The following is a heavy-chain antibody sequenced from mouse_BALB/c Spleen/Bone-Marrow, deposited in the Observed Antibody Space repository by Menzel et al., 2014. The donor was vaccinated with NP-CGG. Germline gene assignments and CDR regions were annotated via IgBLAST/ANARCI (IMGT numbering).Heavy chain of an antibody. Sequence: QVQLQQPGAELAKPGASVKMSCKASGYTFTSYTIHWVKQRPGQGLEWIGYINPSSGYTNYNQKFKDKATLTADKSSSTAYMQLSSLTSEDSAVYYCARGGPFAYWGQGTLVTVSA. CDR2: INPSSGYT. CDR1: GYTFTSYT. J-gene: IGHJ3*01. D-gene: IGHD3-3*01. CDR3: ARGGPFAY. V-gene: IGHV1-4*01.